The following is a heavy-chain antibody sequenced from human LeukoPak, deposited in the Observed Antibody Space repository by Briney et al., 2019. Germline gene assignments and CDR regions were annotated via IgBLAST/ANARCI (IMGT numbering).Heavy chain of an antibody. CDR1: GGSISSYY. CDR3: ARAVAGSCDFDY. D-gene: IGHD6-19*01. J-gene: IGHJ4*02. CDR2: IYYIGIT. Sequence: PSECLSLTCTVSGGSISSYYWSWVRQPPGKGLEWIGYIYYIGITNYNPSLKSRVTISVDTSKNQFSLKLSSVTAADTAVYYCARAVAGSCDFDYWGQGTLVTLSS. V-gene: IGHV4-59*01.